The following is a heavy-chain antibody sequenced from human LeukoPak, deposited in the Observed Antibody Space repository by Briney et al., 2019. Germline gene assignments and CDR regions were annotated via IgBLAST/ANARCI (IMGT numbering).Heavy chain of an antibody. CDR3: AKEVGARHLDWFDP. CDR2: ISYDGSNK. V-gene: IGHV3-30*18. CDR1: GFTFSSYG. J-gene: IGHJ5*02. D-gene: IGHD1-26*01. Sequence: SGRSLRLSCAASGFTFSSYGMHWVRQAPGKGLEWVAVISYDGSNKYYADSVKGRFTISRDNSKNTLYLQMNSLRAEDTAVYYCAKEVGARHLDWFDPWGQGTLVTVSS.